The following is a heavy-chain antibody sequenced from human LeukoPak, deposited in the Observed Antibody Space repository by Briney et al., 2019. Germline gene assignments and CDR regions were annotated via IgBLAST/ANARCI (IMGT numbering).Heavy chain of an antibody. CDR2: ISGRGTGT. D-gene: IGHD3-16*01. CDR1: GFTFTSYA. V-gene: IGHV3-23*01. Sequence: PGGSLRLSCAASGFTFTSYAMTWVRQAPGKGLEWVSAISGRGTGTYYADSVQGRFTISRDNSKNSPYLQMDSLRAEDTAVYHCARGDGGDYWGQGILVTVSS. CDR3: ARGDGGDY. J-gene: IGHJ4*02.